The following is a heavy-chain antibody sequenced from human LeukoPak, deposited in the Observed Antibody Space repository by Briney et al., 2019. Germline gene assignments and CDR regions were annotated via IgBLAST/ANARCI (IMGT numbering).Heavy chain of an antibody. CDR1: GFTFSSYA. J-gene: IGHJ6*02. V-gene: IGHV3-53*01. D-gene: IGHD3-10*01. Sequence: GGSLRLSCAASGFTFSSYAMHWVRQAPGKGLEWVSVIESGGSTYYADSVKGRFTVSRDSFQNTLYLQMNSLRAEDTAIYYCARVGSYYDMDVWGQGTTVTVSS. CDR3: ARVGSYYDMDV. CDR2: IESGGST.